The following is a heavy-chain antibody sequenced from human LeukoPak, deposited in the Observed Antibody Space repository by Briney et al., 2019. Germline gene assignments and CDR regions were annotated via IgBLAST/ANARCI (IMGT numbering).Heavy chain of an antibody. J-gene: IGHJ4*02. Sequence: GGSLRLSCAASGFTFSSYAMSWVRQAPGKGLDWVSAISGSGGSTYYADSVKGRFTISIDNSKNTLSLQMNSLRAEDTAVYYCAKPLALPAELLDYFDYWGQGTLVTVSS. CDR3: AKPLALPAELLDYFDY. V-gene: IGHV3-23*01. CDR1: GFTFSSYA. CDR2: ISGSGGST. D-gene: IGHD1-7*01.